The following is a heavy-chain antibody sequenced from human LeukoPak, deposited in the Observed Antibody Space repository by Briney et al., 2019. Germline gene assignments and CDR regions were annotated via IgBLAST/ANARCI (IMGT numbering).Heavy chain of an antibody. V-gene: IGHV3-23*01. D-gene: IGHD6-19*01. CDR3: AKGGSGWYGYYFDY. Sequence: PGGSLRLSCAASGFTFSSFAMSWVRQAPGKGLGWVSGISGSGGSTYYADSVKGRFTISRDNSKNTLYLQMNSLRAEDTAIYYCAKGGSGWYGYYFDYWGQGTLVTVSS. CDR2: ISGSGGST. CDR1: GFTFSSFA. J-gene: IGHJ4*02.